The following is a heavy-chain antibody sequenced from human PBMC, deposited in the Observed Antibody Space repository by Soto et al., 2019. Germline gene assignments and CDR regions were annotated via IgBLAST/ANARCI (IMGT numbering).Heavy chain of an antibody. CDR3: AGDYGSGSYRFDY. CDR2: IYYSAST. D-gene: IGHD3-10*01. J-gene: IGHJ4*02. V-gene: IGHV4-59*01. CDR1: HGSIGNYL. Sequence: LETRSLTCTVYHGSIGNYLWTWIRQPPGKGLEWIGYIYYSASTNYNPSLKSRITMSLDTSNNQFSLRLTSMTAAGTAVYYCAGDYGSGSYRFDYWGQGALVTVSS.